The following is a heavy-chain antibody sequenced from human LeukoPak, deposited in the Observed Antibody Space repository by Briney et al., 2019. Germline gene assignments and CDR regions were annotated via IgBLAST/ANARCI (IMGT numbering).Heavy chain of an antibody. CDR3: ARELVYCGGDCSHYFDY. CDR2: MNPNSGNT. Sequence: EASVPVSFKSSGYTFTSYDINWVRQATGQGLAWMGWMNPNSGNTGYSQKFQGRVTITRNTSISTAYMELSSLRSEDTAVYDCARELVYCGGDCSHYFDYWGQGTLVTVSS. V-gene: IGHV1-8*03. CDR1: GYTFTSYD. D-gene: IGHD2-21*02. J-gene: IGHJ4*02.